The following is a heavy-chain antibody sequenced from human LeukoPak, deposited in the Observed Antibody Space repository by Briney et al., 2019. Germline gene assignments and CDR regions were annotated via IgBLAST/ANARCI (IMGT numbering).Heavy chain of an antibody. V-gene: IGHV3-48*04. CDR3: ARELGWYYDSSGYYGGYFDY. J-gene: IGHJ4*02. CDR1: GFTFSSYS. D-gene: IGHD3-22*01. CDR2: ISSSSSTI. Sequence: GGSLRLSCAASGFTFSSYSMNWVRQAPGKGLEWVSYISSSSSTIYYADSVKGRFTISRDNAKNSLYLQMNSLRAEDTAVYYCARELGWYYDSSGYYGGYFDYWGQGTLVTVSS.